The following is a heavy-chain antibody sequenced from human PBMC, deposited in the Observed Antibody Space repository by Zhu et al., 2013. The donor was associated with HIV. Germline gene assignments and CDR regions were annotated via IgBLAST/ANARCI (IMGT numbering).Heavy chain of an antibody. J-gene: IGHJ3*02. Sequence: QVQLQESGPGLVKPSETLSLTCTVSGGSISSSYWSWIRQSPEKGLEWIAYIYHTGNSNYNPSLKGRVTTSVHTSKNQFSLTLTSVTAADTGVYYCARGHYDSRGYSNAFDMWAKGQWSPSLQ. CDR3: ARGHYDSRGYSNAFDM. D-gene: IGHD3-22*01. V-gene: IGHV4-59*01. CDR2: IYHTGNS. CDR1: GGSISSSY.